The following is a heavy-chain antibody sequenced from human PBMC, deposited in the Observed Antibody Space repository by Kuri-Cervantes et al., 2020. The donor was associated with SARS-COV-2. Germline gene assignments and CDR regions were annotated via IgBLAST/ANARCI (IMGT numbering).Heavy chain of an antibody. CDR3: ARGDGYNDYYYYMDV. D-gene: IGHD5-24*01. Sequence: ASVKVSCKASGYTFTGYYMHWVRQAPGQGLEWMGWINPNSGGTNYAQKFQGRVTITADESTSTAYMELSSLRSEDTAVYYCARGDGYNDYYYYMDVRGKGTTVTVSS. V-gene: IGHV1-2*02. CDR1: GYTFTGYY. CDR2: INPNSGGT. J-gene: IGHJ6*03.